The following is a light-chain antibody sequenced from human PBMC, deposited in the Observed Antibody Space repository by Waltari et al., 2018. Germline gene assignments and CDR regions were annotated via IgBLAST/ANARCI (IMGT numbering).Light chain of an antibody. CDR3: QHYLSLPGT. CDR1: QGVSRS. CDR2: GAS. V-gene: IGKV3-20*01. Sequence: EIVLTQSPGTLSLSLGERATVSCRPSQGVSRSLAWHQQKPGQAPRLLIYGASTRATGIPDRFSGSRSETDFSFTISRHEPNDFAVYYCQHYLSLPGTFNHATTVEI. J-gene: IGKJ1*01.